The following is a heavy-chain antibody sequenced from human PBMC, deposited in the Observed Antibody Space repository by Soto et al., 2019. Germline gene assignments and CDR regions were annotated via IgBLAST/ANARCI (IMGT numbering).Heavy chain of an antibody. D-gene: IGHD1-1*01. CDR3: ARVRRDVYNKDFDY. V-gene: IGHV3-11*06. CDR1: GFTFSDYY. Sequence: QVQLVESGEGLVKPGGSLRLSCAASGFTFSDYYMSWIRQAPGKGLEWVSYISSSSTYTNYADSVKGRFTISRDNAKNSLYLQMNSLRAEDTAVYYGARVRRDVYNKDFDYWGQGTLVTVSS. J-gene: IGHJ4*02. CDR2: ISSSSTYT.